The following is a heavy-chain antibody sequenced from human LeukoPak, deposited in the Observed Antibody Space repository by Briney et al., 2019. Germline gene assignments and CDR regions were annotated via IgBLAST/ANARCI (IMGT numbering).Heavy chain of an antibody. V-gene: IGHV1-2*02. D-gene: IGHD3-22*01. J-gene: IGHJ4*02. Sequence: ASVKVSCKASGYTFTAYYLHWVRQALGQGLEWMGWINPKSGGTNYAQKFQGRVTMTTDTSTTTAYLEVTSLRSDDTAVYYCARDSSGFYYVHWGQGTLVTVSS. CDR1: GYTFTAYY. CDR2: INPKSGGT. CDR3: ARDSSGFYYVH.